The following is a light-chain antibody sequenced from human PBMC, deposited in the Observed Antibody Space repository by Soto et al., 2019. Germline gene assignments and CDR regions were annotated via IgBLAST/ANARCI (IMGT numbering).Light chain of an antibody. V-gene: IGKV1-39*01. CDR3: QQSSSTPRT. J-gene: IGKJ4*01. Sequence: DIQMTQSPSSLSSSVGDRVTITCRASQTISWYLNWYQQKPGQAPKLLIYAASNLQSGVPSRFSGSGSGTNFTLTISSLQPEDFATYYCQQSSSTPRTFGGGTKVDIK. CDR1: QTISWY. CDR2: AAS.